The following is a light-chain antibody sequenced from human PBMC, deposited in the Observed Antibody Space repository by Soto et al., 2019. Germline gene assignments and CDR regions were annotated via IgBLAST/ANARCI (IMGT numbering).Light chain of an antibody. Sequence: QSALTQPAFVSGSPGQSITISCTGTRSDVGGYNYVSWYQQHPGKAPKLMIYDVSNRPSGVSNRFSGSKSGNTASLTISGLQAEDEADYYCSSYTSSSDLDVFGTGTKLTVL. V-gene: IGLV2-14*01. J-gene: IGLJ1*01. CDR2: DVS. CDR3: SSYTSSSDLDV. CDR1: RSDVGGYNY.